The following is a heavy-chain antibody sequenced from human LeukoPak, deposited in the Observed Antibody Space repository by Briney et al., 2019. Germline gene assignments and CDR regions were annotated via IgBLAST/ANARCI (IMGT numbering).Heavy chain of an antibody. CDR2: ISSSGSTI. Sequence: GGSLRLSCAASGFTFSSYEMSWVRQAPGKGLEWISYISSSGSTIYYADSVKGRFTISRDNAKNSLYLQMNSLRAEDTAVYYCARAGMKISYAFDIWGQGTMVTVSS. D-gene: IGHD3-9*01. CDR1: GFTFSSYE. V-gene: IGHV3-48*03. J-gene: IGHJ3*02. CDR3: ARAGMKISYAFDI.